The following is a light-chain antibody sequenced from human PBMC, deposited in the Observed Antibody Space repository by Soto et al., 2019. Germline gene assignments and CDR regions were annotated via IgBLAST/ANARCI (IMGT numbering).Light chain of an antibody. J-gene: IGKJ1*01. CDR2: AAS. Sequence: DIQMTQSPSSLSASVGDRVTITCRASQNTDNYLNWYQQKPGKAPKLLIHAASSFQSGVPSRFSGSGYGTDFTLTINSLQHEDFASYYCQQSYSAPWTFGQGTKVEIK. V-gene: IGKV1-39*01. CDR1: QNTDNY. CDR3: QQSYSAPWT.